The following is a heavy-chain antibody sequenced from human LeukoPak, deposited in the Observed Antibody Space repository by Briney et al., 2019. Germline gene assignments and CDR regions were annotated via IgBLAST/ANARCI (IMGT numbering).Heavy chain of an antibody. J-gene: IGHJ4*02. CDR1: GGSISSYC. CDR2: IYTSGST. D-gene: IGHD6-13*01. CDR3: ARDLLAAAAGTYFDY. V-gene: IGHV4-4*07. Sequence: PSETLSLTCTVSGGSISSYCWSWNRQPAGKGLEWIGRIYTSGSTNYNPSLKSRVTMSVDTSKNQFSLKLSSVTAADTAVYYCARDLLAAAAGTYFDYWGQGTLVTVSS.